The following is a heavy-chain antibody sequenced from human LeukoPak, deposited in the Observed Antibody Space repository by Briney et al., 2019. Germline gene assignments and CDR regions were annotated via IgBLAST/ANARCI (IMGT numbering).Heavy chain of an antibody. CDR1: GFTFSSYA. V-gene: IGHV3-23*01. CDR3: AKKITVTALDY. D-gene: IGHD2-21*02. CDR2: ISNSGGNA. Sequence: GGSLRLSCEASGFTFSSYAMTWVRQAPGKGLEWVSTISNSGGNAYYADSVKGRFTISRDNSKNTLYLQMNSLRAEDTAVYYCAKKITVTALDYWGQGTLVTVSS. J-gene: IGHJ4*02.